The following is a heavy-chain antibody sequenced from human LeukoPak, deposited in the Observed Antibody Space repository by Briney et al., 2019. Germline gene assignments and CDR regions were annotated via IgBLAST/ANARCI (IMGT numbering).Heavy chain of an antibody. CDR1: GFTFDDYG. V-gene: IGHV3-20*04. D-gene: IGHD1-26*01. J-gene: IGHJ3*02. Sequence: AGGSLRLSCAASGFTFDDYGMSWVRQAPGKGLECVSGINWYGGITGYADSVKGRFTISRDNAKNYLYLQMNSLRAEDTALYYCARDISGSYSRGHAFDICGQGTMVSVSS. CDR3: ARDISGSYSRGHAFDI. CDR2: INWYGGIT.